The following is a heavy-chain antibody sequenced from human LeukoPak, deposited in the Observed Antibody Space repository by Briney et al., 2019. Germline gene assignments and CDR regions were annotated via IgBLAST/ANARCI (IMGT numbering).Heavy chain of an antibody. CDR1: GGSISSSSYY. V-gene: IGHV4-39*01. CDR3: GARATYRGMDV. CDR2: IYYSGST. J-gene: IGHJ6*02. D-gene: IGHD1-26*01. Sequence: PSETLSLTCTVSGGSISSSSYYWGWIRQPLGKGLEWIGSIYYSGSTYYNPSLKSRVTISVDTSKNQFSLKLSSVTAADTAVYYCGARATYRGMDVWGQGTTVTVSS.